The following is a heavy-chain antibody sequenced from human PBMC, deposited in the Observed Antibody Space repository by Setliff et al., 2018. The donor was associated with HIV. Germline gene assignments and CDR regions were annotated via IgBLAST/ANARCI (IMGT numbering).Heavy chain of an antibody. D-gene: IGHD3-10*01. CDR3: ARSTYYYGSGKGSGWFDP. CDR1: GGSISSGGYS. Sequence: PSETLSLTCAVSGGSISSGGYSWSWIRQPPGKGLEWIGYTYHSGSTYYNPSLKSRVTISIDRSKDQFSLKLSSVTAADTAVYYCARSTYYYGSGKGSGWFDPWGQGTLVTVSS. CDR2: TYHSGST. J-gene: IGHJ5*02. V-gene: IGHV4-30-2*01.